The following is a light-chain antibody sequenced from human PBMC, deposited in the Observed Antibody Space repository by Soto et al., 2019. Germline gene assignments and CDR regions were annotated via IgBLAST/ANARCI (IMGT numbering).Light chain of an antibody. J-gene: IGKJ1*01. CDR2: KAS. CDR3: QQYNSYRA. Sequence: DIQMTQSPSTLSASVGDRVTMTCRASQSISNSLAWYQQKPGKAPKLLIYKASSLESGVPSRFSGSGSGTEFTLTISSLQPDDFATYYCQQYNSYRAFGQGTKVDIK. CDR1: QSISNS. V-gene: IGKV1-5*03.